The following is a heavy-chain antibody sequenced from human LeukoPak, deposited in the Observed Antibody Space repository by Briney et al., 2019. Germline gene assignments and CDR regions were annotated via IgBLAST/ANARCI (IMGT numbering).Heavy chain of an antibody. Sequence: SVKISCKASGGTFSSYAISWVRQAPGQGLEWMGRIIPILGIANYAQKFQGRVTITADKSTSTAYMELSSLRSEDTAVYYCARDYDMIVPPDSDYWGQGTLVTVSS. D-gene: IGHD3-22*01. CDR2: IIPILGIA. CDR1: GGTFSSYA. CDR3: ARDYDMIVPPDSDY. J-gene: IGHJ4*02. V-gene: IGHV1-69*04.